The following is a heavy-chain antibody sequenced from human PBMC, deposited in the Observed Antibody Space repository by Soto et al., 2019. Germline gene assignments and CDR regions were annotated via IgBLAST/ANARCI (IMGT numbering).Heavy chain of an antibody. J-gene: IGHJ6*02. D-gene: IGHD3-10*01. CDR2: MNPNSGNT. V-gene: IGHV1-8*01. Sequence: ASVKVSCKASGCTFTSYDINWVRQATGQGLEWMGWMNPNSGNTGYAQKVQGRVTMTRNTSISPAYMELSSLRSEDTAVYYCARALIPYGSGSYYRVYYYYGMDVWGQGTRVTVCS. CDR3: ARALIPYGSGSYYRVYYYYGMDV. CDR1: GCTFTSYD.